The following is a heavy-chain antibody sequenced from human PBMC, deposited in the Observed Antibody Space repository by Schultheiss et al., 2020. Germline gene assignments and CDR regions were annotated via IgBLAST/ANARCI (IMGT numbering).Heavy chain of an antibody. J-gene: IGHJ6*02. CDR2: IRSKANSYAT. V-gene: IGHV3-73*01. D-gene: IGHD3-9*01. CDR1: SLSFTNVA. CDR3: TRRSDILTGYYVYYYYGMDV. Sequence: GGSLRLSCTAYSLSFTNVAMNWVRQAPGKGLQWVGRIRSKANSYATAYAASVKGRFTISRDDSKNTAYLQMNSLKTEDTAVYYCTRRSDILTGYYVYYYYGMDVWGQGTTVTVSS.